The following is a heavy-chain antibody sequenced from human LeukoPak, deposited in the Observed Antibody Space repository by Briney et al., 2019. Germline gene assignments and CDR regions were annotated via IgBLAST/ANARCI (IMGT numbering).Heavy chain of an antibody. CDR2: ISAYNGNT. V-gene: IGHV1-18*01. CDR1: GYTFTSYG. J-gene: IGHJ5*02. Sequence: ASVKVSCKASGYTFTSYGISWVRQAPGQGLERMGWISAYNGNTNYAQKLQGRVTMTTDTSTSTAYMELRSLRSDDTAVYYCARDLYGLYSVYWFDPWGQGTLVTVSS. CDR3: ARDLYGLYSVYWFDP. D-gene: IGHD2-8*01.